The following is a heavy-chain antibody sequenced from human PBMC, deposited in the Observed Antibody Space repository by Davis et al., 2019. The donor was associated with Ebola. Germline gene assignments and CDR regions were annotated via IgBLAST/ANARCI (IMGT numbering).Heavy chain of an antibody. Sequence: GGSLRLSCAASGFTFSSYSMNWVRQAPGKGLEWVSSISSSSSYIYYADSVKGRFTISRDNAKNSLYLQMNSLRDEDTAVYYCARKGGAEWELLFDYWGQGTLVTVSS. J-gene: IGHJ4*02. CDR1: GFTFSSYS. CDR2: ISSSSSYI. D-gene: IGHD1-26*01. CDR3: ARKGGAEWELLFDY. V-gene: IGHV3-21*01.